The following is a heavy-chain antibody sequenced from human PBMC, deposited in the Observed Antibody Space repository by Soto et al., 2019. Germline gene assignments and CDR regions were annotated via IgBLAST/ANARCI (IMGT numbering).Heavy chain of an antibody. CDR1: GFTFSSYA. CDR2: ISGSGGST. D-gene: IGHD1-26*01. J-gene: IGHJ4*02. V-gene: IGHV3-23*01. CDR3: ARDRSGSYYAFDY. Sequence: GGSLRLSCAASGFTFSSYAMSWVRQAPGKGLEWVAAISGSGGSTYYADSVKGRFTISRDNSKNTLYLQMNSLRAVDTVVYYCARDRSGSYYAFDYWGQGSLVTVSS.